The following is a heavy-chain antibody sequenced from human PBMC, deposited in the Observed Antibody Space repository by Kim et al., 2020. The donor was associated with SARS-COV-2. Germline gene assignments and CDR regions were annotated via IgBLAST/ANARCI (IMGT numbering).Heavy chain of an antibody. Sequence: SETLSLTCTVSGGSISSSSYYWGWIRQPPGKGLEWIGSIYYSGSTYYNPSLKSRVTISVDTSKNQFSLKLSSVTAADTAVYYCARLAVDTTSYYYGMDVWGQGTTVTVSS. V-gene: IGHV4-39*01. D-gene: IGHD5-12*01. CDR3: ARLAVDTTSYYYGMDV. CDR1: GGSISSSSYY. CDR2: IYYSGST. J-gene: IGHJ6*02.